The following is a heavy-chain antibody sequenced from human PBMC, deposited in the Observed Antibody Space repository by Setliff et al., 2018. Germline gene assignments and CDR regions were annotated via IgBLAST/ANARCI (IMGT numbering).Heavy chain of an antibody. CDR2: TIPNFGTT. D-gene: IGHD2-8*01. CDR3: AREGVDARSSTDYRYYMDL. CDR1: GGTFSSYG. Sequence: SVKVSCKASGGTFSSYGISWVRQAPGQGLEWLGGTIPNFGTTNYAQEFQGRVTIITDESTSTAYMELSSLRFEDTAVYYCAREGVDARSSTDYRYYMDLWGKGTTVTSP. V-gene: IGHV1-69*05. J-gene: IGHJ6*03.